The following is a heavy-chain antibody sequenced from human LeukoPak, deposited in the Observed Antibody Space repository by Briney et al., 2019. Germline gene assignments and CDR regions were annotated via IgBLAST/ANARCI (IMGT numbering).Heavy chain of an antibody. CDR2: IYYSGST. D-gene: IGHD2-2*01. V-gene: IGHV4-59*02. J-gene: IGHJ6*02. CDR1: GGSVSSYY. Sequence: PSETLSLTCTVSGGSVSSYYWSWIRQPPGKGLEWVGYIYYSGSTNYSPSLKSRATISVDTSKNQFSLNLRSVPPADTAVYYCAGYSSTFYFYYGMDLWGQGTTVTVSS. CDR3: AGYSSTFYFYYGMDL.